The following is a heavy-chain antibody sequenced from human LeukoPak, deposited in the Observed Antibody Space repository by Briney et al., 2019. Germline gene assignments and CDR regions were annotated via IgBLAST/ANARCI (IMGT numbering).Heavy chain of an antibody. CDR2: IKSKTDGGTT. D-gene: IGHD3-3*01. J-gene: IGHJ3*02. Sequence: GGSLRLSCAASGFTFSNAWMSWVRQAPGKGLEWVGRIKSKTDGGTTDYAAPVKGRFTISRDDSKNTLYLQMNSLKTEDTAVYYCTMPYYDFWSGYQDAFDIWGQGTMVTVSS. CDR3: TMPYYDFWSGYQDAFDI. V-gene: IGHV3-15*01. CDR1: GFTFSNAW.